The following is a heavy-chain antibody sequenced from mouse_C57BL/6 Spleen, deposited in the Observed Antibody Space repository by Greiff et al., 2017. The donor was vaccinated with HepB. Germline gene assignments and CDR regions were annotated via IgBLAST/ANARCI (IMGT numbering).Heavy chain of an antibody. CDR3: ASYGSSYAMDY. J-gene: IGHJ4*01. V-gene: IGHV5-17*01. CDR1: GFTFSDYG. CDR2: ISSGSSTI. D-gene: IGHD1-1*01. Sequence: EVHLVESGGGLVKPGGSLKLSCAASGFTFSDYGMHWVRQAPEKGLEWVAYISSGSSTIYYADTVKGRFTISRDNAKNTLFLQMTSLRSEDTAMYYCASYGSSYAMDYWGQGTSVTVSS.